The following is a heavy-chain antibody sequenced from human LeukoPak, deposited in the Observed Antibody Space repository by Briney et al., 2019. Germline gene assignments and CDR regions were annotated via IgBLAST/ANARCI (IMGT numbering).Heavy chain of an antibody. CDR1: GGSISNYY. J-gene: IGHJ2*01. CDR2: IHYSGST. D-gene: IGHD3-22*01. CDR3: ARWRDYYDSSGYSYWYFDL. Sequence: SETLSLTCTVSGGSISNYYWSWIRQPPGKGLEWIGHIHYSGSTNYNSSLKSRVSISVHTPKNQFSLKLSSVTGADTAVYYCARWRDYYDSSGYSYWYFDLWGRGTLVTVSA. V-gene: IGHV4-59*01.